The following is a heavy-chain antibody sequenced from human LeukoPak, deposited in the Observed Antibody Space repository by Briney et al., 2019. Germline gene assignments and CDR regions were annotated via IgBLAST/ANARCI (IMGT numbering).Heavy chain of an antibody. CDR3: ARDQEGFDY. Sequence: ASVTVSCKASGYTFTSFAMNWVRQAPGQGLEWMGMIYPRDGSTSYAQKFQGRVTVTRDTSTSTVHMELSGLRSEDTAVYYCARDQEGFDYWGQGTLVTVSS. CDR2: IYPRDGST. J-gene: IGHJ4*02. V-gene: IGHV1-46*01. CDR1: GYTFTSFA.